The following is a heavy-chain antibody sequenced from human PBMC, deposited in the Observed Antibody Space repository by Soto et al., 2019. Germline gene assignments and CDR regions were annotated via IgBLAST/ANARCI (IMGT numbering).Heavy chain of an antibody. J-gene: IGHJ6*02. D-gene: IGHD1-1*01. CDR3: ARGTTTSAFSAMDV. Sequence: QVQLVESGGGVVQPGRSLRLSCAASGFTFSYHALNWVRQAPGKVLEWVAVISYDGDNKYIAESVKGRFTISRDTSKNTVSLQMNSLRAEDTAMYVCARGTTTSAFSAMDVWGQGTTVTVSS. CDR1: GFTFSYHA. CDR2: ISYDGDNK. V-gene: IGHV3-30-3*01.